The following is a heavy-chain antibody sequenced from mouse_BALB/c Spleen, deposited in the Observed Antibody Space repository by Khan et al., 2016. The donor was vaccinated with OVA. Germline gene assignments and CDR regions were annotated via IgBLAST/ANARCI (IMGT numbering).Heavy chain of an antibody. V-gene: IGHV3-2*02. J-gene: IGHJ2*01. CDR3: AVIRFYSRYSFFDY. D-gene: IGHD2-14*01. CDR1: GYSITSDYA. CDR2: ISYSGST. Sequence: EVQLQESGPGLVKPSQSLSLTCTVTGYSITSDYAWTWIRQFPGDKLEWMGYISYSGSTCYHPSLKSRLSITRDTSKNRFFLQFNSVTTEDTATYYCAVIRFYSRYSFFDYWGQGTTLTVAS.